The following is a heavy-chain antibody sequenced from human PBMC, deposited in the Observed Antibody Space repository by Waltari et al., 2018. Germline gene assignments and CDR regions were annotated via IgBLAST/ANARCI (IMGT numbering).Heavy chain of an antibody. V-gene: IGHV3-7*01. Sequence: EVQLVESGGGLVQPGGSLRLSCAASGFPFRSYWMGWVRQAPGKGLEWVANIKQDGSEKYYVDSVKGRFTISRDNAKNSLYLQMNSLRAEDTAVYYCAREVGLTNWFDPWGQGTLVTVSS. J-gene: IGHJ5*02. CDR1: GFPFRSYW. CDR2: IKQDGSEK. CDR3: AREVGLTNWFDP. D-gene: IGHD1-20*01.